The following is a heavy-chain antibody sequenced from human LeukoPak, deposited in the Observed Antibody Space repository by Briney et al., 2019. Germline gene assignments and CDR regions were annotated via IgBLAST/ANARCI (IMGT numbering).Heavy chain of an antibody. CDR3: AKDRKDIVALSFGMDV. CDR2: ISSSGGST. CDR1: GFTFSSYS. V-gene: IGHV3-23*01. Sequence: GGSLRLSCAASGFTFSSYSMNWVRQAPGKGLEWVSTISSSGGSTYYADSVKGRFTISRDNSKNTVYLEMNSLRAEDTAIYYCAKDRKDIVALSFGMDVWGRGTTVTVSS. D-gene: IGHD5-12*01. J-gene: IGHJ6*02.